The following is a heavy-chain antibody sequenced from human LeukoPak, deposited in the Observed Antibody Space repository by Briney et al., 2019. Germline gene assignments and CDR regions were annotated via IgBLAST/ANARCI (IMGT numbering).Heavy chain of an antibody. CDR3: AKDSTRGIVVVPAAI. Sequence: GGSLRLSCAASGFTFSSYGMHWVRQAPGKGLEWVAVIWYDGSNKYYADSVKGRFTISRDNSKNTLYLQMNSLRAEDTAVYYCAKDSTRGIVVVPAAIWGQGTLVTVSS. J-gene: IGHJ4*02. D-gene: IGHD2-2*01. V-gene: IGHV3-33*06. CDR1: GFTFSSYG. CDR2: IWYDGSNK.